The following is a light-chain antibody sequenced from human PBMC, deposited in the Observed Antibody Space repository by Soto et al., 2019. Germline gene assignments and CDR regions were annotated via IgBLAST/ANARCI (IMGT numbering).Light chain of an antibody. Sequence: QSALTQPRSVSGSPGQSVTISCTGTSSDVGAYNYVSWYQQHPGKAPKLMIYDVSERPSGVPDRFSGSKSCNTASLTISGLDAEDEADYYCCSYAGSYTYYVFGTGTKLTVL. CDR2: DVS. CDR3: CSYAGSYTYYV. J-gene: IGLJ1*01. CDR1: SSDVGAYNY. V-gene: IGLV2-11*01.